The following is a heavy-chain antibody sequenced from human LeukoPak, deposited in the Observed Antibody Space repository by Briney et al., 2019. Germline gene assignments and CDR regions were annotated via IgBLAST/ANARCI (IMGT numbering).Heavy chain of an antibody. V-gene: IGHV3-21*01. CDR3: ARARYCSSTSCRDARYYYMDV. J-gene: IGHJ6*03. Sequence: GGSLRLSCAASGFTFSSYSMNWVRRAPGKGLERVSSISSSSSYIYYADSVKGRFTISRDNAKNSLYLQMSSLRAEDTAVYYCARARYCSSTSCRDARYYYMDVWGKGTTVTVSS. CDR2: ISSSSSYI. D-gene: IGHD2-2*01. CDR1: GFTFSSYS.